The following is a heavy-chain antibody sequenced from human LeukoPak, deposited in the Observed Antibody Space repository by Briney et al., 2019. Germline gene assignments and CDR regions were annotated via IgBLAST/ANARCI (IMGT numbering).Heavy chain of an antibody. V-gene: IGHV1-8*01. CDR2: MNTNSGNT. J-gene: IGHJ5*02. D-gene: IGHD6-13*01. CDR1: GYTFTSYD. CDR3: ARGLRLLVRGP. Sequence: ASVKVSFKASGYTFTSYDINWVRQATGPGREWMGWMNTNSGNTGYAQKFQGRVTMTRNTSISTAYMKLSSLRSEDTAVYYCARGLRLLVRGPWRQGTLVTVSS.